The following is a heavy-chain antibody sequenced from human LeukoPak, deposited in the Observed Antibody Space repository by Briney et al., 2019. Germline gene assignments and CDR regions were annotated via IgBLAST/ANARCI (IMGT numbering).Heavy chain of an antibody. V-gene: IGHV1-58*01. CDR1: GFTFTSSA. Sequence: TSVKVSCKASGFTFTSSAVQWVRQARGQRLEWIGWIVVGSGNTNYAQKFQERVTITRDMSTSTAYMEPSSLRSEDTAVYYWAGSGWYRGRWFDPWGQGTLVTVSS. CDR3: AGSGWYRGRWFDP. J-gene: IGHJ5*02. D-gene: IGHD6-19*01. CDR2: IVVGSGNT.